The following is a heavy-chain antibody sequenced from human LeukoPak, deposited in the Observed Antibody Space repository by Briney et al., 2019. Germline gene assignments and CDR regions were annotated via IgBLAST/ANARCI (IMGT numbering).Heavy chain of an antibody. CDR1: GGTFSSYA. CDR2: IIPIFGTA. J-gene: IGHJ4*02. CDR3: AREQGGYYDSSGYTPEPGSDY. V-gene: IGHV1-69*05. Sequence: GASVKVSCKASGGTFSSYAISWVRQAPGQGLEWMGRIIPIFGTANYAQKFQGRVTITTDESTSTAYMELSSLRSEDTAVYYCAREQGGYYDSSGYTPEPGSDYWGQGTLVTVSS. D-gene: IGHD3-22*01.